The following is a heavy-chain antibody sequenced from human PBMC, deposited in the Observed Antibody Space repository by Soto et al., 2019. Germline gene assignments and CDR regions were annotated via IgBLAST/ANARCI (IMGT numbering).Heavy chain of an antibody. CDR1: GYKFTSSC. CDR2: IFPSDSDT. J-gene: IGHJ5*02. CDR3: ARKDKSGYFNRFDP. V-gene: IGHV5-51*01. D-gene: IGHD3-22*01. Sequence: GESLKMSCGTSGYKFTSSCIALVLQKPGKGLEWMCIIFPSDSDTVYSPSFQCQVTISADRSTSTVFLQWASLKASDTAVYFCARKDKSGYFNRFDPWGQGTLVTVSS.